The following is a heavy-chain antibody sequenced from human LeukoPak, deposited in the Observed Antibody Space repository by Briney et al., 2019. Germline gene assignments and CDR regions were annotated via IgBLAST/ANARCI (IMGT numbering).Heavy chain of an antibody. J-gene: IGHJ4*02. D-gene: IGHD1-7*01. V-gene: IGHV4-59*01. CDR2: IYYSGST. Sequence: ASETLSLTCTVSGGSISSYYWSWIRQPPGKGLEWIGYIYYSGSTNYKPSLKSRVTISVDTSKNQFSLKLSSVTAADTAVYYCAKAPMGTTYYFDYWGQGTLVTVSS. CDR3: AKAPMGTTYYFDY. CDR1: GGSISSYY.